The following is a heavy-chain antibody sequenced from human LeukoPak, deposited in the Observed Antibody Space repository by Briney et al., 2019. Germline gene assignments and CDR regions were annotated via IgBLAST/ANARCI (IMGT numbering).Heavy chain of an antibody. V-gene: IGHV4-31*03. CDR2: IYYSGST. CDR3: ARGSAYDSLTGYYRKSYYFDY. D-gene: IGHD3-9*01. J-gene: IGHJ4*02. CDR1: GGSISSGGYY. Sequence: PSRTLSLTCTVSGGSISSGGYYWSWIRQHPGKGLEWIGYIYYSGSTYYNPSLKSRVTISVDTSKNQFSLKLSSVTAADTAVYYCARGSAYDSLTGYYRKSYYFDYWGQGTLVTVSS.